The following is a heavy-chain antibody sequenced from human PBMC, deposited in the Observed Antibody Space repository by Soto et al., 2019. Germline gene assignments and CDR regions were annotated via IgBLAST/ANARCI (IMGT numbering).Heavy chain of an antibody. CDR2: IWYDGSNK. CDR1: GFTFSSYG. CDR3: ASRGGGSGSSDSIDY. D-gene: IGHD1-26*01. Sequence: QVQLVESGGGVVQPGRSLRLSCAASGFTFSSYGMHWVRQAPGKGLEWVAVIWYDGSNKYYADSVKGRFTISRDNSKNTLYLKMNSLKAEDTAVYYCASRGGGSGSSDSIDYWGQGTLVTVSS. V-gene: IGHV3-33*01. J-gene: IGHJ4*02.